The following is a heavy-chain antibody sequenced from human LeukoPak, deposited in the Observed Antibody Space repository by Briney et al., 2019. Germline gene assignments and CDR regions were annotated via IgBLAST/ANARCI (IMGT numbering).Heavy chain of an antibody. D-gene: IGHD6-6*01. J-gene: IGHJ4*02. CDR3: ARDLGLDSSSADY. CDR1: GYTFTGYY. CDR2: INPNSGGT. V-gene: IGHV1-2*02. Sequence: GASVKVSCKASGYTFTGYYMHWVRQAPGQGLEWMGWINPNSGGTNYAQKFQGRVTMTRDTSISTAYMELSRLRSDDTAVYYCARDLGLDSSSADYWGQGTLVTVSS.